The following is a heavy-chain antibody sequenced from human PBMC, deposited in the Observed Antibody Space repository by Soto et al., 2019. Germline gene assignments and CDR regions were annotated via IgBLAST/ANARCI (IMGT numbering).Heavy chain of an antibody. CDR1: GFTFRSSA. CDR2: IWYDASNE. J-gene: IGHJ4*02. Sequence: QVQLVESGGGVVQPGRSLGLSCAASGFTFRSSAMHWVRQAPGKGLEWVALIWYDASNEYYADSVKGRFTISRDNSKNTLYLQMNSLRAEDTAVYYCAREADSYGSTSFDSWGQGTLVTVSS. CDR3: AREADSYGSTSFDS. D-gene: IGHD5-18*01. V-gene: IGHV3-33*01.